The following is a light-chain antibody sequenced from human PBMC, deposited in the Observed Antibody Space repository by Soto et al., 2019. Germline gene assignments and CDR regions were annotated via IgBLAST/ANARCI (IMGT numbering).Light chain of an antibody. V-gene: IGKV3-11*01. CDR1: QSFGTS. CDR2: DTF. J-gene: IGKJ4*01. CDR3: QQGGS. Sequence: EIVLTQFPATLSLSPGEEATLSCRASQSFGTSLAWYQQRPAQAPRLLIYDTFKVAAGVPARFSGSGSGADFTLIISGLEPEDFAVYYCQQGGSFGGGTKVEIK.